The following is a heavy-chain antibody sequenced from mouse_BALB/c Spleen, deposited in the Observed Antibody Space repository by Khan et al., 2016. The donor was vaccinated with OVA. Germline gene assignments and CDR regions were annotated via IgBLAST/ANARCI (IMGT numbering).Heavy chain of an antibody. CDR1: GYTFTSHT. D-gene: IGHD2-14*01. J-gene: IGHJ4*01. CDR3: ARRTTGYALDY. CDR2: INPRSGYS. V-gene: IGHV1-4*01. Sequence: VQLQQSGAELARPGASVKMSCKASGYTFTSHTIHWVKQSPGQDLEWIGYINPRSGYSNYNQKFNDKATLTADKSSSTAYMQLSSLTSEDSADYYCARRTTGYALDYWGQGTSVTVSS.